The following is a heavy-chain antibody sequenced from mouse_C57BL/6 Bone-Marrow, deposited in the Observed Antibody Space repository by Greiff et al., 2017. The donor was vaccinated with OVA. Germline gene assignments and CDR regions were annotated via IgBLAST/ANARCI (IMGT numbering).Heavy chain of an antibody. CDR1: GFTFSSYG. CDR2: ISSGGSYT. D-gene: IGHD2-3*01. Sequence: EVQVVESGGDLVKPGGSLKLSCAASGFTFSSYGMSWVRQTPDKRLEWVATISSGGSYTYYPDRVKGRFTISRDNAKNTLYLQMSSLKSEDTAMYYCARLRDGYFGFAYWGQGTLVTVSA. J-gene: IGHJ3*01. CDR3: ARLRDGYFGFAY. V-gene: IGHV5-6*01.